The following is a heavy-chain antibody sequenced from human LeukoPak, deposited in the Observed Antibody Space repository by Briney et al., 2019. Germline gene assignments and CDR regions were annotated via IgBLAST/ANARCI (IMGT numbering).Heavy chain of an antibody. Sequence: PGGSLRLSCAASGFTFSSYAMSWVRQAPGKGLEWVSAISGSGGSTYYADSVKGRFTISRDNSKNTLYLQMNSLRAEDTAVYYCAKPITMIVVAYRGTPFDYWGQGTLVTVSS. CDR2: ISGSGGST. CDR3: AKPITMIVVAYRGTPFDY. CDR1: GFTFSSYA. D-gene: IGHD3-22*01. J-gene: IGHJ4*02. V-gene: IGHV3-23*01.